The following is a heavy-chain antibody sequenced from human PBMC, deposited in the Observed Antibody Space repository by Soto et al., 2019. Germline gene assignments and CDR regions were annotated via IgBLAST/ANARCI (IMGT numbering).Heavy chain of an antibody. J-gene: IGHJ6*02. CDR1: GGSISSGDYY. CDR2: IYYSGST. Sequence: PSETLSLTCTVSGGSISSGDYYWSWIRQPPGKGLEWIGYIYYSGSTYYNPSLKSRVTISVDTSKNQFSLKLSSVTAADTAVYYCARDTDCISTSCYEVYGMDVWGQGTTVTVSS. D-gene: IGHD2-2*01. CDR3: ARDTDCISTSCYEVYGMDV. V-gene: IGHV4-30-4*01.